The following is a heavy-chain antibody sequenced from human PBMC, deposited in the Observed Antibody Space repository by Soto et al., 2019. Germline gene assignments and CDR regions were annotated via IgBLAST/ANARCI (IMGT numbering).Heavy chain of an antibody. D-gene: IGHD3-10*01. Sequence: PSETLSLTCAVSGGSISSGGYSWSWIRQPPGKGLEWIGYIYHSGSTYYNPSLKSRVTISVDRSKNQFSLKLSSVTAADTAVYYCARAGGTMVRGVIFRWFDHWGQGTLVTVSS. CDR3: ARAGGTMVRGVIFRWFDH. CDR1: GGSISSGGYS. CDR2: IYHSGST. V-gene: IGHV4-30-2*01. J-gene: IGHJ5*02.